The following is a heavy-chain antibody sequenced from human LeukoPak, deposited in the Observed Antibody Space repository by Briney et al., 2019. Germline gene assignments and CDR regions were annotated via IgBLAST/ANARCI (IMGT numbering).Heavy chain of an antibody. CDR3: TRGPMHLWLYSGMDV. Sequence: GGSLRLSCTASGFAFGDHAMSWVRQAPGRGLEWVGFVRSKAYRGTTEYAASVKGSFIISRDDSKGIAYLQMNSLNIEDTAVYYCTRGPMHLWLYSGMDVWGQGTTVIVSS. D-gene: IGHD5-18*01. V-gene: IGHV3-49*04. CDR1: GFAFGDHA. J-gene: IGHJ6*02. CDR2: VRSKAYRGTT.